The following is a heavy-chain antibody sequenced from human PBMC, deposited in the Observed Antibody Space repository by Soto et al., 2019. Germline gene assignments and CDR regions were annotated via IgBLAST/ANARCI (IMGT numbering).Heavy chain of an antibody. J-gene: IGHJ3*02. Sequence: GGSLRLSCAASGFTFSSYWMSWVRQAPGKGLEWVANIKQDGSEKYYVDSVKGRFTISRDNAKNSLYLQMNSLRAEDTAVYYCARDPIDYGDYDDAFDIWGQGTMVTVSS. CDR2: IKQDGSEK. CDR3: ARDPIDYGDYDDAFDI. V-gene: IGHV3-7*01. D-gene: IGHD4-17*01. CDR1: GFTFSSYW.